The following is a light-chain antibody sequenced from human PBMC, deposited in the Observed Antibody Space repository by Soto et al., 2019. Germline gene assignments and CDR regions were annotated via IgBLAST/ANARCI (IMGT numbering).Light chain of an antibody. V-gene: IGLV2-14*01. CDR1: SSDVGGYNY. CDR2: EVN. J-gene: IGLJ1*01. CDR3: SSYTSISLYV. Sequence: QFALTQPASVSGSPGQSITISCTGTSSDVGGYNYVSWYQQHPGKAPKLMIYEVNYRPSGVSNRFSGSKSGDTASLTISGLQPEDEADYYCSSYTSISLYVFGTGTKVTVL.